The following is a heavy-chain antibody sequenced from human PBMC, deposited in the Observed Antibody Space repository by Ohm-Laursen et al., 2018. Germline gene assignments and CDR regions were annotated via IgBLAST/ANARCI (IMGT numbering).Heavy chain of an antibody. V-gene: IGHV3-73*01. CDR3: TPMRLMSAGYYGMDV. CDR1: GFTFSDFA. J-gene: IGHJ6*02. Sequence: SLRLSCAASGFTFSDFAMHWVRQASGKGLEWVGRIRNKANSYATAYGASVKGRFTISRDDSKNTAYLQMDSLKTEDTAVYYCTPMRLMSAGYYGMDVWGQGTTVTVSS. CDR2: IRNKANSYAT. D-gene: IGHD2-2*01.